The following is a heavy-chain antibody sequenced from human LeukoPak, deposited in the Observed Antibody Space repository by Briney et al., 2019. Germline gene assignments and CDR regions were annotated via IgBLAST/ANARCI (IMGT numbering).Heavy chain of an antibody. CDR1: GGSVSDYY. CDR3: ARETSQKGAHYMDV. D-gene: IGHD3-16*01. CDR2: IYYIET. J-gene: IGHJ6*03. Sequence: SETLSLTCTVSGGSVSDYYWGWIRQSPGKALEWIGYIYYIETSYNPSLKSRVTISVDTSKNQFSLKLRSVTAADTAVYYCARETSQKGAHYMDVWGKGTTVTISS. V-gene: IGHV4-59*02.